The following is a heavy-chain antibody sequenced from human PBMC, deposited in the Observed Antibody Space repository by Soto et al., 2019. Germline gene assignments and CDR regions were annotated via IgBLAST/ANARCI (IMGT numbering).Heavy chain of an antibody. V-gene: IGHV3-23*01. CDR2: ISGSGGST. J-gene: IGHJ4*02. Sequence: GGSLRLSCAASGFTFSSYAMSWVRQAPGKGLEWVSAISGSGGSTYYADSVKGRFTISRDNSKNTLYLQMNSLRAEDTAVYCCAKDSIVVVVHFDYWGQGTLVTVSS. CDR3: AKDSIVVVVHFDY. D-gene: IGHD2-15*01. CDR1: GFTFSSYA.